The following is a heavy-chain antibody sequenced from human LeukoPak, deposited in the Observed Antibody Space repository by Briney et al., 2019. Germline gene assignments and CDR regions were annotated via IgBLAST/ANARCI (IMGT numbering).Heavy chain of an antibody. Sequence: ASVKVSCKASGYTFTGYYMHWVRQAPGQGLEWMGWINPNSGGTNYAQKFQGRVTMTRDTSISTAYMGLSRLRSDDTAVYYCASTHHYDFWSGYYRPSPQTLFDYWGQGTLVTVSS. V-gene: IGHV1-2*02. D-gene: IGHD3-3*01. CDR3: ASTHHYDFWSGYYRPSPQTLFDY. J-gene: IGHJ4*02. CDR2: INPNSGGT. CDR1: GYTFTGYY.